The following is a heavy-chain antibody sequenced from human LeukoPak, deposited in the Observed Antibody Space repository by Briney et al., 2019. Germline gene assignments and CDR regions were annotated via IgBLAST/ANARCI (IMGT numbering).Heavy chain of an antibody. D-gene: IGHD3-16*01. Sequence: PSETLSLTCTVSGGSISSYYWSWIRQPPGKGLEWIGEINHSGSTNYNPSLKSRVTISVDTSKNQFSLKLSSVTAADTAVYYCASERGGWDAFDIWGQGTMVTVSS. CDR2: INHSGST. CDR3: ASERGGWDAFDI. CDR1: GGSISSYY. V-gene: IGHV4-34*01. J-gene: IGHJ3*02.